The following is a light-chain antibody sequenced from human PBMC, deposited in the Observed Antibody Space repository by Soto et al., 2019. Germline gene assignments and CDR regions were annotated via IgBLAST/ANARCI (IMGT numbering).Light chain of an antibody. CDR2: GAS. V-gene: IGKV3-15*01. J-gene: IGKJ2*01. CDR3: QQYNNWPHT. Sequence: EIVMTQSPATLSVSPGERATLSCRASQSVSSNLAWYQQKPGQAPRLLIYGASTRATGIPARFSASGSWTEFTLTISSLQSEDFAVYYCQQYNNWPHTFGQGTKLEIK. CDR1: QSVSSN.